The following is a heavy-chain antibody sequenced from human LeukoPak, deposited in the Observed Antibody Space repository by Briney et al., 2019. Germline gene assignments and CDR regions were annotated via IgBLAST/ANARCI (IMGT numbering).Heavy chain of an antibody. J-gene: IGHJ6*02. CDR3: ARDSAGTTNYYYCGMDV. CDR1: GGSFSSGSYY. Sequence: PSETLSLTCIVSGGSFSSGSYYWSWIRQPPGKGLEWIGHIYYSGKTVYNPSLKSRVTISVDTSKNQFSLKLSSVTAADTAIYYCARDSAGTTNYYYCGMDVWGQGTTVTVSS. D-gene: IGHD1-7*01. V-gene: IGHV4-61*01. CDR2: IYYSGKT.